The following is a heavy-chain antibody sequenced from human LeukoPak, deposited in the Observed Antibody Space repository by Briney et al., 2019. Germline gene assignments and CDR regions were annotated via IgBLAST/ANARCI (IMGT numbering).Heavy chain of an antibody. CDR3: AALIREDYSNYDYYYYYMDV. Sequence: WASVKVSCKASGGTFSSYAISWVRQAPGQGLEWMGRIIPILGIANYAQKFQGRVTITADKSTSTAYMELSSLRSEDTAVYYCAALIREDYSNYDYYYYYMDVWGKGTTVTVSS. CDR1: GGTFSSYA. V-gene: IGHV1-69*04. D-gene: IGHD4-11*01. J-gene: IGHJ6*03. CDR2: IIPILGIA.